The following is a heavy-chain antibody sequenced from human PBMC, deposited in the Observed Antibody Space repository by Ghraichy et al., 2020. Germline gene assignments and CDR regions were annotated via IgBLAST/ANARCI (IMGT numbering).Heavy chain of an antibody. D-gene: IGHD2-8*02. Sequence: AGSLRLSCAASGFTFSSYGMHWVRQAPGKGLEWVTFISYDGNSKYYADSVKGRFTISRDNSKNTLYLQMNSLRAEDTAVYYCARAWSGVDYWGQGTLVTVTS. CDR2: ISYDGNSK. CDR1: GFTFSSYG. V-gene: IGHV3-30*03. CDR3: ARAWSGVDY. J-gene: IGHJ4*02.